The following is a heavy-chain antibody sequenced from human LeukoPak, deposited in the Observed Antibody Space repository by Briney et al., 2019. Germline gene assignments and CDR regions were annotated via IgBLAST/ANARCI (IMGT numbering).Heavy chain of an antibody. CDR3: ARGDYGGNSDPSDY. CDR2: FDPEDGET. V-gene: IGHV1-24*01. Sequence: ASVKVSCKVSGYTLTELSMHWVRQAPGKGLEWMGGFDPEDGETIYAQKFQGRVTMTTDTSTSTAYMELRSLRSDDTAVYYCARGDYGGNSDPSDYWGQGTLVTVSS. D-gene: IGHD4-23*01. CDR1: GYTLTELS. J-gene: IGHJ4*02.